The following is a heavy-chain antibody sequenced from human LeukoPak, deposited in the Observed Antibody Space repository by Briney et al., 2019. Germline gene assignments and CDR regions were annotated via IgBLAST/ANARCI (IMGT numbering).Heavy chain of an antibody. J-gene: IGHJ4*02. CDR3: AAPMVRGVIGFDY. CDR1: GLTFSTYG. Sequence: GGSLRLSCAASGLTFSTYGMHWVRQAPGKGLEWVAFIRYDGSNKYYADSVKGRFTISRDNSKNTLYLQMNSLRAEDTAVYYCAAPMVRGVIGFDYWGQGTLVTVSS. CDR2: IRYDGSNK. D-gene: IGHD3-10*01. V-gene: IGHV3-30*02.